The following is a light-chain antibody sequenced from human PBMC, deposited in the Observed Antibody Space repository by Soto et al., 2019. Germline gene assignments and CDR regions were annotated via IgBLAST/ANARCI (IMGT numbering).Light chain of an antibody. CDR3: QHYSGYFRA. Sequence: EIQMTQSPSTLSASVGDRVTITCRASQSISSWLAWYQQKPGKATKPLIYKASSLESGVLSRFSGCGSGTEFTLTINSLQPDDLATYYLQHYSGYFRAFGHGTNVDIK. CDR1: QSISSW. J-gene: IGKJ1*01. CDR2: KAS. V-gene: IGKV1-5*03.